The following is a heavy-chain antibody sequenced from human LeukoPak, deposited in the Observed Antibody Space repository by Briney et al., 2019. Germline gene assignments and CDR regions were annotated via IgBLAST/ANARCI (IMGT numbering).Heavy chain of an antibody. CDR3: ARERRGYSGFHFDF. J-gene: IGHJ4*02. CDR1: GASISGYY. D-gene: IGHD5-12*01. CDR2: IYYTGST. V-gene: IGHV4-59*01. Sequence: SETLSLTCTVSGASISGYYWSWIRQPPGKGLEWIGYIYYTGSTNYKPPLKSRVTISVDTSKNQFSLELSSVTAADTAVYYCARERRGYSGFHFDFWGQGTLVTVSS.